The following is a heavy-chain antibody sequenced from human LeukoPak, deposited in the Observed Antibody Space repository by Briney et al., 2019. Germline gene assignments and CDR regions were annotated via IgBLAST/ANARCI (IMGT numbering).Heavy chain of an antibody. CDR2: ISSSSSTI. J-gene: IGHJ4*02. CDR1: GFTFSSYS. Sequence: GGSLRLSCAASGFTFSSYSMNWVRQAPGKGLEWVSYISSSSSTIYYADSVKGRFTISRDNAKNSLYLQMSSLRAEDTAVYYCARDRHYWGQGTLVTVSS. CDR3: ARDRHY. V-gene: IGHV3-48*01.